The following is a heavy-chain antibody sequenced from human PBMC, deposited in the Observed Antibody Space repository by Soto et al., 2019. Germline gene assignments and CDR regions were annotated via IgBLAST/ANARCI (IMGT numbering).Heavy chain of an antibody. CDR3: ARDNGNYGSGSFAH. V-gene: IGHV3-23*01. CDR2: LSGTGDSA. D-gene: IGHD3-10*01. CDR1: GFTFSSYA. Sequence: EVQLLESGGGLVQPGGSLRLSCAASGFTFSSYALSWVRQAPGKGLEWVSALSGTGDSADYANSVKGRFTISRDDSTTALYLVMSSLRVEDTAIYSCARDNGNYGSGSFAHLGQGTLVTVSS. J-gene: IGHJ4*02.